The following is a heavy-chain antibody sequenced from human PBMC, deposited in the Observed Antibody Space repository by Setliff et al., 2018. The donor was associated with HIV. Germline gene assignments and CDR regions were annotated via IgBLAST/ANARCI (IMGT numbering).Heavy chain of an antibody. Sequence: ASVKVSCKASGGTFSSYTINWLRQAPGQGLEWMGWIHPYTGDTDQGQKVQGRLTMTTDTSTNTAYMELTSLRSDDTAVYFCARDPVPASSGTVWFDPWGQGTLVTVSS. V-gene: IGHV1-18*01. CDR2: IHPYTGDT. J-gene: IGHJ5*02. D-gene: IGHD6-13*01. CDR3: ARDPVPASSGTVWFDP. CDR1: GGTFSSYT.